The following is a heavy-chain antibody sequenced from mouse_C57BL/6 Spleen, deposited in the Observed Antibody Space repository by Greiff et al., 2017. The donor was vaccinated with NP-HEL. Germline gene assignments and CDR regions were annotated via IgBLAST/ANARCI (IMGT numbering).Heavy chain of an antibody. J-gene: IGHJ1*03. CDR1: GYTFTGYW. V-gene: IGHV1-9*01. D-gene: IGHD2-5*01. CDR2: ILPGSGST. Sequence: QLQQSGAELMKPGASVKLSCKATGYTFTGYWIEWVKQRPGHGLEWIGEILPGSGSTNYNEKFKGKATFTADTSSNTAYMQLSSLTTEDSAIYYCAKGNYSNPYWYFDVWGTGTTVTVSS. CDR3: AKGNYSNPYWYFDV.